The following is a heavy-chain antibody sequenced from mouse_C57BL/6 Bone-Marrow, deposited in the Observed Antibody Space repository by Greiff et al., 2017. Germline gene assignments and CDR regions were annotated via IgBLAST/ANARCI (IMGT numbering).Heavy chain of an antibody. J-gene: IGHJ1*03. V-gene: IGHV1-69*01. CDR1: GYTFTSYW. CDR2: IDPSDSYT. Sequence: QVQLKESGAELVMPGASVKLSCKASGYTFTSYWMHWVKQRPGQGLEWIGEIDPSDSYTNYNQKFKGKSTLTVDKSSSTAYMQLSSLTSEDSAVYYCARERRWYFDGWGTGTTVTVSS. CDR3: ARERRWYFDG.